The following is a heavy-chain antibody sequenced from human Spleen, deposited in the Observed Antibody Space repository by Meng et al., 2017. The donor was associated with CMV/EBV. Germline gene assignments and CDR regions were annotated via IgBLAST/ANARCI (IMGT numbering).Heavy chain of an antibody. CDR3: AKDKSCSSSDCPFYHYYGLDV. CDR1: GFTFSSYA. V-gene: IGHV3-23*01. CDR2: ISGSGGST. J-gene: IGHJ6*02. Sequence: GESLKISCAASGFTFSSYAMSWVRQAPGKGLEWVSAISGSGGSTYYADSVKGRFTISRDNSKNTLYLQMNSLRAEDTAVYYCAKDKSCSSSDCPFYHYYGLDVWGQGTTVTVSS. D-gene: IGHD2-2*01.